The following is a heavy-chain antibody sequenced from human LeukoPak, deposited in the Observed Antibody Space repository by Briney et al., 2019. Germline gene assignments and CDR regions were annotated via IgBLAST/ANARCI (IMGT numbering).Heavy chain of an antibody. J-gene: IGHJ4*02. V-gene: IGHV4-39*01. Sequence: SETLSLTCTVSGGSISSSSYYWGWIRQPPGKGLEWIGSLYYSGTTYYNPSLKSRATISVDTPKNQFSLKLSSVTAADTAVYYCATKRGATPFDYWGQGTLVTVSS. CDR2: LYYSGTT. CDR1: GGSISSSSYY. D-gene: IGHD1-26*01. CDR3: ATKRGATPFDY.